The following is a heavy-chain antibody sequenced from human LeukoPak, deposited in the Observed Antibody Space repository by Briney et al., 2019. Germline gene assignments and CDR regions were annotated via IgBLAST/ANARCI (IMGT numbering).Heavy chain of an antibody. CDR2: TRWDGGST. J-gene: IGHJ3*02. CDR3: AKGSFRAFDI. V-gene: IGHV3-43*01. Sequence: AGGSLSLSCAVSGFTFDDYIMHWVRHAPGEGLGWVSLTRWDGGSTYYADSVKGRFTIYRDNSKNSLYLQMNSLRTEDTALYYCAKGSFRAFDIWGQGTMVTVSS. CDR1: GFTFDDYI. D-gene: IGHD3-10*01.